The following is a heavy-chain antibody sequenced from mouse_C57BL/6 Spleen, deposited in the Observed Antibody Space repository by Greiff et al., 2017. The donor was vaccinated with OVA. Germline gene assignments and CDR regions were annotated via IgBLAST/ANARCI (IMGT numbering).Heavy chain of an antibody. CDR2: INPSSGYT. D-gene: IGHD3-3*01. J-gene: IGHJ4*01. CDR1: GYTFTSYW. CDR3: ARMGTSYHYAMDY. Sequence: QVQLKQSGADLAKPGASVKLSCKASGYTFTSYWMHWVKQRPGQGLEWIGYINPSSGYTKYKQKFKAKATLTEDKSSSTAYMQLSSLTYEDAAVYYCARMGTSYHYAMDYWGQGTSVTVSS. V-gene: IGHV1-7*01.